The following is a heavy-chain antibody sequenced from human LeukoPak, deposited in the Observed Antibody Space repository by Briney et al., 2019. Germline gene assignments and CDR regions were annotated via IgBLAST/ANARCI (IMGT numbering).Heavy chain of an antibody. Sequence: GASVKVSCKASGATFSSYAIGWVRQAPGQGLEWMGGIIPIFTTPNYAQKFQGRVTMTRDTSISTVYMDLSRLRSDDTAVYYCAPIPGFKKYYFDYWGQGTLVTVSS. CDR1: GATFSSYA. V-gene: IGHV1-69*05. CDR2: IIPIFTTP. J-gene: IGHJ4*02. CDR3: APIPGFKKYYFDY. D-gene: IGHD2-21*01.